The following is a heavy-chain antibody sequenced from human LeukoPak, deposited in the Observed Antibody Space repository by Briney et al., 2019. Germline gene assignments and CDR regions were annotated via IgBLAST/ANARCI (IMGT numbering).Heavy chain of an antibody. J-gene: IGHJ4*02. CDR1: GFAFSTYV. V-gene: IGHV3-23*01. CDR3: ATEKFDY. Sequence: GGSLRLSCAVSGFAFSTYVMRWVRQAPGKGLEWVSSISGSTVNTYYADSVKGRFTISRDNSKNTLYLQMNGLRSEDTAVYYCATEKFDYWGQGTLVTASS. CDR2: ISGSTVNT.